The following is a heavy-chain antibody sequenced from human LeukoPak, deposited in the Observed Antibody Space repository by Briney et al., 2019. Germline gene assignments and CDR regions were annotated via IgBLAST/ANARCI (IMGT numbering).Heavy chain of an antibody. CDR1: GYTFTGYY. CDR3: ARTIAVAGDAFDI. Sequence: ASVKVSCKASGYTFTGYYMHWVRQAPGQGLEWMGRINPNSGGTNYAQKFQGRVTMTRDTSICTAYMELSRLRSDDTAVYYCARTIAVAGDAFDIWGQGTMVTVSS. CDR2: INPNSGGT. D-gene: IGHD6-19*01. J-gene: IGHJ3*02. V-gene: IGHV1-2*06.